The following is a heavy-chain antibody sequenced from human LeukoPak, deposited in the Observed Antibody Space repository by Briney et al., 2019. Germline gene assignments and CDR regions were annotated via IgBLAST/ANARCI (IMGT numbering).Heavy chain of an antibody. CDR2: TRNKANSYIT. D-gene: IGHD1-26*01. J-gene: IGHJ4*02. Sequence: GGSLRLSCAASGFTFSDHFLDWVRQAPGKGLEWVGRTRNKANSYITEYAASVKGRFTISRDDSKNSLYLQMSSLKTDDAAMYYCASICGTFGYWGQGTLVTVSS. CDR3: ASICGTFGY. CDR1: GFTFSDHF. V-gene: IGHV3-72*01.